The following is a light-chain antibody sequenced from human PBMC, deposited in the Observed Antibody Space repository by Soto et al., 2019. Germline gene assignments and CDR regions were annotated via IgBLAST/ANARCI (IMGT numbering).Light chain of an antibody. CDR1: QSVLYSSNNKNY. Sequence: DIVMTQSPDSLAVSLGERATINYKSSQSVLYSSNNKNYLAWYQQKPGQPPKLLIYWASTRESGVPDRFSGSGSGTDFTLTISSLQAEDVAVYYCQQYYSTPWTFDQGTKVEIK. CDR3: QQYYSTPWT. J-gene: IGKJ1*01. CDR2: WAS. V-gene: IGKV4-1*01.